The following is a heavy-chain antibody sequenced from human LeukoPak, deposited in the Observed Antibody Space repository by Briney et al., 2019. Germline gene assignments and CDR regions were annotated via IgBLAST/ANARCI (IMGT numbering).Heavy chain of an antibody. CDR2: ISGSGGST. D-gene: IGHD3-10*01. V-gene: IGHV3-23*01. CDR3: AKSESRWPGGGY. Sequence: PGGSLRLSCAASGFTFSSYAMSWVRQAPGKGLEWVSAISGSGGSTYYADSAKGRFTISRDNSKNTLYLQMNSLRAEDTAVYYSAKSESRWPGGGYWGQGTLVTVSS. CDR1: GFTFSSYA. J-gene: IGHJ4*02.